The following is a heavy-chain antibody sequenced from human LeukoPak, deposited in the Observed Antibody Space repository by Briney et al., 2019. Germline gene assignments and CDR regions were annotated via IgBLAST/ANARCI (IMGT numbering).Heavy chain of an antibody. D-gene: IGHD1-26*01. CDR3: AKSGGYGLIDY. CDR1: GASVSGSNYY. J-gene: IGHJ4*02. CDR2: IYSSGST. V-gene: IGHV4-39*01. Sequence: PSETLSLTCAVSGASVSGSNYYWGWIRQPPGKGLEWIGNIYSSGSTYYNASLQSRVTISIDTSKNQFSLRLNSVTAADTAMYYCAKSGGYGLIDYWGQGARVTVSS.